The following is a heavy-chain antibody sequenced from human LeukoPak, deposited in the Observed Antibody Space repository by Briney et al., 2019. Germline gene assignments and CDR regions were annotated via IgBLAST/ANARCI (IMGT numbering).Heavy chain of an antibody. D-gene: IGHD6-19*01. Sequence: ASVKVSCKASGYTFTGYYTHWVRQAPGQGLEWMGWINPNSGGTNYAQKFQGRVTMTRDTSISTAYMELSRLRSDDTAVYYCARPPQQWLLDWFDPWGQGTLVTVSP. CDR1: GYTFTGYY. CDR3: ARPPQQWLLDWFDP. V-gene: IGHV1-2*02. J-gene: IGHJ5*02. CDR2: INPNSGGT.